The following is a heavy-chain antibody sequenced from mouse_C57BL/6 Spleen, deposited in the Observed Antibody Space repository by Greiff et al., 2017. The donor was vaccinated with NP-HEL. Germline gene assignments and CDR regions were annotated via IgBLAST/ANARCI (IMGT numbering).Heavy chain of an antibody. CDR3: ARSSHSSGYYAMDY. V-gene: IGHV1-59*01. CDR1: GYTFTSYW. CDR2: IDPSDSYT. D-gene: IGHD3-2*02. Sequence: QVQLQQPGAELVRPGTSVKLSCKASGYTFTSYWMHWVKQRPGQGLEWIGVIDPSDSYTNYNQKFKGKATLTVDTSSSTAYMQLSSLTSEDSAVYYCARSSHSSGYYAMDYGGQGTAVTVSS. J-gene: IGHJ4*01.